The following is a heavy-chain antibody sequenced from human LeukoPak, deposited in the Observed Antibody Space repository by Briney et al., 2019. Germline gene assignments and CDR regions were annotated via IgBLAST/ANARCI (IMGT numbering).Heavy chain of an antibody. D-gene: IGHD2-15*01. Sequence: GGSLRLSCAASGFTFSSYEMNWVRQAPGKGLEWVSVIYSGGSTDYADSVKGRFTISRDNSKNTLYLQMNSLRAEDTAVYYCATLSVVVVPAELNWGQGTLVTVSS. J-gene: IGHJ4*02. CDR3: ATLSVVVVPAELN. V-gene: IGHV3-53*01. CDR1: GFTFSSYE. CDR2: IYSGGST.